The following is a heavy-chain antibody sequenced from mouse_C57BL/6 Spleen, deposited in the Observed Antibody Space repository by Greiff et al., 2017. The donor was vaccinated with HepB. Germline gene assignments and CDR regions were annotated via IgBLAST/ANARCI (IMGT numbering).Heavy chain of an antibody. CDR1: GFTFTDYY. Sequence: DVKLVESGGGLVQPGGSLSLSCAASGFTFTDYYMSWVRQPPGKALEWLGFIRNKANGYTTEYSASVKGRFTISRDNSQSILYLQMNALRAEDSATDYCARYTGGYWYFDVWGTGTTVTVSS. CDR3: ARYTGGYWYFDV. CDR2: IRNKANGYTT. J-gene: IGHJ1*03. D-gene: IGHD1-1*02. V-gene: IGHV7-3*01.